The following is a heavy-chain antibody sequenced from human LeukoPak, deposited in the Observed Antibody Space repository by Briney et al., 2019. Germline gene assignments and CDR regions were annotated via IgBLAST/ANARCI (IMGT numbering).Heavy chain of an antibody. CDR2: ISWNSGSI. J-gene: IGHJ5*02. Sequence: GGSLRLSCAASGFTFDDYAMHWVRQAPGKGLEWVSGISWNSGSIVYADSVKGRFTISRDNVKNSLYLQMNSLRAEDTALYYCARDMNYYGSGSYPWFDPWGQGTLVTVSS. CDR1: GFTFDDYA. D-gene: IGHD3-10*01. CDR3: ARDMNYYGSGSYPWFDP. V-gene: IGHV3-9*01.